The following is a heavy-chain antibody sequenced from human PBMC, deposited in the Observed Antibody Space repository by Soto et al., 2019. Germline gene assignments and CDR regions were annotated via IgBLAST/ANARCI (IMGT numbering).Heavy chain of an antibody. CDR3: AGWGTTGGLDV. Sequence: QVQLVESGGGVVQPGTSLRVSCVGSGFTFRSYVIHWVRQAPGKGLEWVALTSYDGTDKYYGDSVRGRFTISRDNSRNTVDLQRDSLRLEHTARYSCAGWGTTGGLDVWGQGTLVSVSS. V-gene: IGHV3-30*19. J-gene: IGHJ1*01. D-gene: IGHD3-16*01. CDR1: GFTFRSYV. CDR2: TSYDGTDK.